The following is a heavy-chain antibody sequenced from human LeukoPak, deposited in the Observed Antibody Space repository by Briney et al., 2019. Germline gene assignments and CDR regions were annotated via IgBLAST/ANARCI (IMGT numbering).Heavy chain of an antibody. CDR1: GFTFSSYA. CDR2: ISYDGSNK. J-gene: IGHJ4*02. Sequence: PGGSLRLSCAASGFTFSSYAMHWVRQAPGKGLEWVAVISYDGSNKYYADSVKGRFTISRDNSKNTLYLQMNSLRAEDTAVYYCARALGGVVASDYWGQGTLVAVSS. D-gene: IGHD3-16*01. V-gene: IGHV3-30*04. CDR3: ARALGGVVASDY.